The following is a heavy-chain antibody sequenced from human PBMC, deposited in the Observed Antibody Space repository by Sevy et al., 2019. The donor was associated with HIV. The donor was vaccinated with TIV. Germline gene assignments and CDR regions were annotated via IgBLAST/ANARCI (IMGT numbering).Heavy chain of an antibody. J-gene: IGHJ4*02. CDR1: GYSFTSYG. V-gene: IGHV1-18*01. Sequence: ASVKVSCKASGYSFTSYGISWVRQAPGQGLEWMGWISVYNGNTNYAQKLQGRVTMTTDTSTSTAYMELRGLRSDDTAVYYCAREDSSSWYDYWGQGTLVTVSS. CDR3: AREDSSSWYDY. D-gene: IGHD6-13*01. CDR2: ISVYNGNT.